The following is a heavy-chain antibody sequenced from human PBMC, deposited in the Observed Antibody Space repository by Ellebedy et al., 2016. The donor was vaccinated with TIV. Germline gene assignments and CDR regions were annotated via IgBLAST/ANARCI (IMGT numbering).Heavy chain of an antibody. CDR3: ARQAMVATSSAKNDY. D-gene: IGHD5-12*01. Sequence: GESLKISCKGSGYSFTSYWISWVRQMPGKGLEWMGRIDPSDSYTNYSPSFQGHVTISADKSISTAYLQWSSLKASDTAMYYCARQAMVATSSAKNDYWGQGTLVTVSS. CDR2: IDPSDSYT. CDR1: GYSFTSYW. V-gene: IGHV5-10-1*01. J-gene: IGHJ4*02.